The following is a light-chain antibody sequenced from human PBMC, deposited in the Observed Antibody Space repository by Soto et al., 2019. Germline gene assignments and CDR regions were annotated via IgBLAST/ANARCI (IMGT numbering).Light chain of an antibody. J-gene: IGLJ2*01. CDR3: AAWDDSLNGHV. CDR2: SNT. V-gene: IGLV1-44*01. Sequence: QSVLTQTPSASGTPGQRITISCSGSSSNIGSRTVNWYQQFPGTAPKVLIYSNTQRPSGVPDRFSASKSGTTASLAISGLQSEDEADYYCAAWDDSLNGHVFGGGTNLTVL. CDR1: SSNIGSRT.